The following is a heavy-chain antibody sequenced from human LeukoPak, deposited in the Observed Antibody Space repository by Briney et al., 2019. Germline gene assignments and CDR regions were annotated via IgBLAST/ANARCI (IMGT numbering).Heavy chain of an antibody. D-gene: IGHD6-19*01. Sequence: SQTLSLTCAISGDSVSSNRAAWNWIRQSPSRGLEWLGRTYYRSKWYSYYAASVKSRITINPDTSQNQFSLQLKSVTPEDTAVYYCAILAVADNGMDVWGQGTTVTLSS. CDR2: TYYRSKWYS. J-gene: IGHJ6*02. V-gene: IGHV6-1*01. CDR1: GDSVSSNRAA. CDR3: AILAVADNGMDV.